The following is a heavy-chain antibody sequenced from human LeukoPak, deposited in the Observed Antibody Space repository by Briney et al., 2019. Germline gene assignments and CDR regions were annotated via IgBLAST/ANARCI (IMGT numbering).Heavy chain of an antibody. V-gene: IGHV3-21*01. CDR3: ALTGVAATEDDY. CDR2: IISSSSYI. Sequence: GGSLRLSCAASGFTFSSYSMNWVRQAPGKGLEWVSSIISSSSYIYYADSVKGRFTISRDNAKNSLYLQMNSLRAEDTAVYYCALTGVAATEDDYWGQGTLVTVSS. J-gene: IGHJ4*02. D-gene: IGHD2-15*01. CDR1: GFTFSSYS.